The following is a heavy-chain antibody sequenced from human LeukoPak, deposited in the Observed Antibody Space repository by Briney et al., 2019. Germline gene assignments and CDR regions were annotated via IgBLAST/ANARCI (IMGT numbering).Heavy chain of an antibody. J-gene: IGHJ3*01. V-gene: IGHV1-8*01. Sequence: ASVKVSCKASGYTFTSYDINWVRQATGQGLEWMGWMNPNSANTGYAQKFQGRVNMTRNTSTSTAYMELSSLKSEDTAVYYCARVNTYYYGSGVSRAFHLWGQGTMVTVSS. CDR2: MNPNSANT. CDR1: GYTFTSYD. CDR3: ARVNTYYYGSGVSRAFHL. D-gene: IGHD3-10*01.